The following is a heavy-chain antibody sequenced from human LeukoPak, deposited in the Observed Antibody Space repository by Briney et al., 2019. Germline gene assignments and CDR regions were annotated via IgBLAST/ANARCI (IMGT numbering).Heavy chain of an antibody. V-gene: IGHV4-39*07. D-gene: IGHD3-10*01. CDR1: GGSISSSSYY. CDR2: IYYSGST. CDR3: ARDSMTGIWFGDSRPVGIDP. J-gene: IGHJ5*02. Sequence: PSETLSLTCTVSGGSISSSSYYWGWIRQPPGKGLEWIGSIYYSGSTYYNPSLKSRVTISVDTSKNQFSLKLSSVTAADTAVYYCARDSMTGIWFGDSRPVGIDPWGQGTLVTVSS.